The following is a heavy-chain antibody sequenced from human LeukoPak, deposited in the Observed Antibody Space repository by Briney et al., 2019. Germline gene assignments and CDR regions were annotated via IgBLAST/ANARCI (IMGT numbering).Heavy chain of an antibody. CDR3: ARDRGASGWYCSDY. V-gene: IGHV3-30*14. Sequence: GRSLRLSCAASGFTFSSYAMHWVRQAPGKGLEWVAVISYDGSNKYYADSVKGRFTISRDNSKNTLYLQMNSLRAEDTAVYYCARDRGASGWYCSDYWGQGTLVTVSS. CDR2: ISYDGSNK. CDR1: GFTFSSYA. D-gene: IGHD6-19*01. J-gene: IGHJ4*02.